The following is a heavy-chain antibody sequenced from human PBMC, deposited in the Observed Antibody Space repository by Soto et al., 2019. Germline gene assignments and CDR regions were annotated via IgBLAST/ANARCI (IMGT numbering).Heavy chain of an antibody. Sequence: LRLSCAASGFTFSSYGMHWVRQAPGKGLEWVAVISYDGSNKYYADSVKGRFTISRDNSKNTLYLQMNSLRAEDTAVYYCAKDQDYGGNSAIRYYYYYGMDVWGQGTTVTVSS. CDR2: ISYDGSNK. CDR3: AKDQDYGGNSAIRYYYYYGMDV. J-gene: IGHJ6*02. D-gene: IGHD4-17*01. CDR1: GFTFSSYG. V-gene: IGHV3-30*18.